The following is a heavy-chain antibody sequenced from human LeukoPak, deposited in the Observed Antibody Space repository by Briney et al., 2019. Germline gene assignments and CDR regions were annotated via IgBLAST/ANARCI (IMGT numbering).Heavy chain of an antibody. V-gene: IGHV4-61*01. Sequence: SETLPLTCTVSGGSISSSSYYWSWIRQPPGKGLEWIGYIYYSGSTNYNPSLKSRVTISVDTSKNQFSLKLSSVTAADTAVYYCANGYSYAPFDYWGQGTLVTVSS. J-gene: IGHJ4*02. CDR2: IYYSGST. CDR1: GGSISSSSYY. D-gene: IGHD5-18*01. CDR3: ANGYSYAPFDY.